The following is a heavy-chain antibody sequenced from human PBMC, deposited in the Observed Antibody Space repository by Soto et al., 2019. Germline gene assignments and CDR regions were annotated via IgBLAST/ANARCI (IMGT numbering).Heavy chain of an antibody. J-gene: IGHJ3*02. D-gene: IGHD3-22*01. V-gene: IGHV1-46*01. CDR2: INPSGGST. CDR3: ARPRVPSRYYYDSSGYYLEAFDI. Sequence: ASVKVSCKASGYTFTSYYMHWVRQAPGQGLEWMGIINPSGGSTSYAQKFQGRVTMTRDTSTSTVYMELSSLRSEDTAVYYCARPRVPSRYYYDSSGYYLEAFDIWGQGTMVTVSS. CDR1: GYTFTSYY.